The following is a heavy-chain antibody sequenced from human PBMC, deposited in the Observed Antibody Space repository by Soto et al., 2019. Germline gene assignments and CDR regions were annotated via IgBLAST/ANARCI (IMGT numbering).Heavy chain of an antibody. D-gene: IGHD6-13*01. Sequence: SETLSLTCAVSGGSFSGYFWTWIRQPPGGGLEWIGEISHRRITNYNPSLKSRVTISLDTGRNHISLKLTSVTAADTAVYYCVREEAVQWFSKGYYGMDVWGQGTTVTVSS. J-gene: IGHJ6*02. CDR1: GGSFSGYF. CDR3: VREEAVQWFSKGYYGMDV. V-gene: IGHV4-34*01. CDR2: ISHRRIT.